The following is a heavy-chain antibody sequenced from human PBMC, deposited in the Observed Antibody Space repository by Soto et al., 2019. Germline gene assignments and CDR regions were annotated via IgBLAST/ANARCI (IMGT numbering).Heavy chain of an antibody. D-gene: IGHD1-26*01. CDR1: GFTVSSDF. CDR2: IHATGGI. CDR3: ATRGY. J-gene: IGHJ4*02. V-gene: IGHV3-66*01. Sequence: EVQLVESGGDLVQPGGSLRVSCAASGFTVSSDFMIWVRQAPGKGLEWVSMIHATGGIFYADSVKGRFIISTDNSMNILFLQMNSLRAEDTAMYYCATRGYWGQGTLVTVSS.